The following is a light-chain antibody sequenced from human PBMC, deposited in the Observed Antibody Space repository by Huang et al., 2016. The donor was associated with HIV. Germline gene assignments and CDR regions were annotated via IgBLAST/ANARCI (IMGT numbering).Light chain of an antibody. J-gene: IGKJ4*01. V-gene: IGKV4-1*01. CDR2: WAS. Sequence: DIVMTQSPDSLVVSLGERATINCRSTQSLLDSSLNKDKLAWYQQKPGQPPRLLIYWASTRESAVPDRLSGSGSGTDFTLTISSLQAEDVAIYYCQQYYRTPLTFGGGTKIEIK. CDR3: QQYYRTPLT. CDR1: QSLLDSSLNKDK.